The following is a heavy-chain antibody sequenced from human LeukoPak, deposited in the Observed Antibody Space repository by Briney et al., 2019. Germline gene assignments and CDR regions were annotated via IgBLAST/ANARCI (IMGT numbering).Heavy chain of an antibody. CDR3: VRAGGSGSKYYLYFDY. Sequence: GESLKISCKGSGYSFTTYWIGWVRQMPGKGLEWLAIIYPGDSDTRYSPSFQGQVTISVDKSISTAYLQWRSLKASDTAMYYCVRAGGSGSKYYLYFDYWGQGTLVTVSS. CDR2: IYPGDSDT. J-gene: IGHJ4*02. D-gene: IGHD3-10*01. V-gene: IGHV5-51*01. CDR1: GYSFTTYW.